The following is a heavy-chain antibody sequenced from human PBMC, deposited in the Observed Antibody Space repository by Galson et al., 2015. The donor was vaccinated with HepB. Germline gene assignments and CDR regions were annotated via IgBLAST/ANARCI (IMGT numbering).Heavy chain of an antibody. Sequence: SLRLSCAASRFTFNNYAMNWVRQAPGKGLEWVSAISGSGDSTYYAGSVEGRFTISRDNSENALYLQMNSLRAEDTAVYYCAKVPQWGAVAGPLLYYGLDVWGQGTTVTVSS. V-gene: IGHV3-23*01. J-gene: IGHJ6*02. CDR1: RFTFNNYA. D-gene: IGHD6-19*01. CDR3: AKVPQWGAVAGPLLYYGLDV. CDR2: ISGSGDST.